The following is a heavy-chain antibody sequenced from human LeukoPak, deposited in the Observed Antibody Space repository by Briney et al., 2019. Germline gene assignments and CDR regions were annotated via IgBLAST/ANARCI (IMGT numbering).Heavy chain of an antibody. Sequence: HPGGSLRLSCAASGFTFSSYAMSWVRQAPGKGLEWVSAISGSGGSTYYADSVKGRFTISRDNSKNTLYLQMNSLRAEDTAVYYCAKGGYGDYNKFDYWGQGTLVTVSS. D-gene: IGHD4-17*01. CDR3: AKGGYGDYNKFDY. J-gene: IGHJ4*02. V-gene: IGHV3-23*01. CDR1: GFTFSSYA. CDR2: ISGSGGST.